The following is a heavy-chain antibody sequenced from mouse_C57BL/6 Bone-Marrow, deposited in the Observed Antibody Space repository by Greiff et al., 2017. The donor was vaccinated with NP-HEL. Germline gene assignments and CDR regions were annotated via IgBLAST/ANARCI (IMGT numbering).Heavy chain of an antibody. CDR2: IYPGGGYT. CDR1: GYTFTNYW. Sequence: QVQLQQSGAELVRPGTSVKMSCKASGYTFTNYWIGWAKQRPGHGLEWIGDIYPGGGYTNYNEKFKGKATLTADKSSSTAYMQFSSLTSEDSAIYYCARSVTRAWFAYWGQGTLVTVSA. V-gene: IGHV1-63*01. CDR3: ARSVTRAWFAY. J-gene: IGHJ3*01.